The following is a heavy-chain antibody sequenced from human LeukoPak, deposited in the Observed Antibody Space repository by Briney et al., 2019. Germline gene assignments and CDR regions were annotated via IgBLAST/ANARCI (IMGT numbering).Heavy chain of an antibody. CDR1: GFTFSSYA. J-gene: IGHJ4*02. V-gene: IGHV3-30*04. D-gene: IGHD1-14*01. CDR3: AVGFNLDY. CDR2: ISYDGSNK. Sequence: GGSLRLSCAASGFTFSSYAMHWVRQAPGKGLEWVAVISYDGSNKYYADSVKGRFTISRDNSKNTLYLQMNSLRAEDTAVYYCAVGFNLDYWGQGTLVTVSS.